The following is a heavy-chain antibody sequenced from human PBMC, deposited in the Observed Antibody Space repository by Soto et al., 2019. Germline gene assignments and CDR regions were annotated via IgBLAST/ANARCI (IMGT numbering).Heavy chain of an antibody. Sequence: SVKVSCKASGGTFSSYAISWVRKAPGQGLEWMGGIIPIFGTANYAQKFQGRVTITADESTSTAYMELSSLRSEDTAVYYCAGPFIPGTAPDAFDIWGQGTMVTVSS. J-gene: IGHJ3*02. CDR1: GGTFSSYA. CDR2: IIPIFGTA. V-gene: IGHV1-69*13. CDR3: AGPFIPGTAPDAFDI. D-gene: IGHD1-1*01.